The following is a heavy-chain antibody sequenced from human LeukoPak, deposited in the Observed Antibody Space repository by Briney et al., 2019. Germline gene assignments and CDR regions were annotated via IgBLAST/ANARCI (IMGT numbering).Heavy chain of an antibody. CDR2: INRSGST. CDR1: GGSFSGYY. J-gene: IGHJ5*02. CDR3: ARAPYCSGGTCRVENWFDP. V-gene: IGHV4-34*01. D-gene: IGHD2-15*01. Sequence: SETLSLTCAVYGGSFSGYYWSWIRQPPGKGLEWIGEINRSGSTNYNPSLKSRVTISVDTSKNQFSLKLSSVTAADTAVYYCARAPYCSGGTCRVENWFDPWGQGTLVTVSS.